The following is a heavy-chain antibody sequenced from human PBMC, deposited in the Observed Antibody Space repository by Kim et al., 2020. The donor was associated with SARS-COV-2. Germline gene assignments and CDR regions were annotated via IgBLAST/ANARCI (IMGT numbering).Heavy chain of an antibody. CDR3: ARDSPYCHRYYCYGLVV. D-gene: IGHD1-26*01. CDR2: IWYDGSNK. V-gene: IGHV3-33*01. CDR1: GFTFSSYG. Sequence: GGSLRLSCAASGFTFSSYGMHWVRQAPGKGLEWVAVIWYDGSNKYYADSVKGRFTISRDNSKNTLYLQMNSLRAEDTAVYYCARDSPYCHRYYCYGLVVWGQGTTVTVSS. J-gene: IGHJ6*02.